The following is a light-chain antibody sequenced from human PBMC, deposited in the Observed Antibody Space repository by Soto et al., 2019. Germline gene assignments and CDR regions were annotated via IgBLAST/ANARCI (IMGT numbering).Light chain of an antibody. J-gene: IGKJ4*01. V-gene: IGKV3-20*01. Sequence: EIVVTQSPGTMYLSSGERATLSCRASQSVRSNYLAWYQQKPGQAPRLLIYGASSRATGIPDRVGGSGSGTAFTLTISRMEPEDFAVYYCQQYASSPLTFGGGTKVEIK. CDR3: QQYASSPLT. CDR2: GAS. CDR1: QSVRSNY.